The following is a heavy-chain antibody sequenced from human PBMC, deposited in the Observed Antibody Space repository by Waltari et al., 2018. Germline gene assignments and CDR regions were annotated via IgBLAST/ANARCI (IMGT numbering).Heavy chain of an antibody. V-gene: IGHV1-24*01. CDR1: GYTITELS. J-gene: IGHJ6*03. CDR3: AKDVLAMAQFGNYMDV. Sequence: QVQLVQSGAEVKKPGASVKVSCKVSGYTITELSMHWVRQAPGKGLEWMGGFDPEDGETIYAQKFQGRVTMTEDTSTDTAYMELSSLRSEDTAVYYCAKDVLAMAQFGNYMDVWGKGTTVTVSS. D-gene: IGHD2-2*01. CDR2: FDPEDGET.